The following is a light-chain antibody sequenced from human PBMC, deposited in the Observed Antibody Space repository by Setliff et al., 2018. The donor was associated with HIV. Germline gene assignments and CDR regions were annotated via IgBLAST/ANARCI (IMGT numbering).Light chain of an antibody. J-gene: IGLJ1*01. CDR2: DVN. CDR3: CSYASNRARV. CDR1: SSDVGGYDS. V-gene: IGLV2-14*03. Sequence: SVLTQPASVSGSPGQSITISCTGTSSDVGGYDSVSWYQQHPGKAPKLLIYDVNNRSSGVSYRFSGSKSGNTASLTISALQADDDADYYCCSYASNRARVFGTGTKVTV.